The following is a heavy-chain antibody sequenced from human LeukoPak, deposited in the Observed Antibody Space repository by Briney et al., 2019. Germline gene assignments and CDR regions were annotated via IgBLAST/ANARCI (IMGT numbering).Heavy chain of an antibody. V-gene: IGHV3-74*01. CDR1: GLTFSDYW. J-gene: IGHJ4*01. Sequence: GGSLRLSCAVSGLTFSDYWMHWVRQTPGKGLVWVSRLSTDGSTTSYADSVKGRFTISRDNAKNTLYLQMNSLRAEATALYYCARVGTGPTRDYWGQGTLVTVPS. CDR3: ARVGTGPTRDY. CDR2: LSTDGSTT. D-gene: IGHD1-1*01.